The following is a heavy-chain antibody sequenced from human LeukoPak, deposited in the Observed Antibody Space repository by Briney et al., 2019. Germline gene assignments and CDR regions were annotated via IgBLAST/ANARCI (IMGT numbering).Heavy chain of an antibody. CDR3: ARTTTVSLLRHDYYYGMDV. V-gene: IGHV3-30*16. J-gene: IGHJ6*02. D-gene: IGHD4-17*01. Sequence: NGVGQPPGKGLSGLQVYSLKGSNKYYADSVKGRFTISRDNSKNTLYLQMNSLRAEDTAVYYCARTTTVSLLRHDYYYGMDVWGQGTTVTVSS. CDR2: YSLKGSNK.